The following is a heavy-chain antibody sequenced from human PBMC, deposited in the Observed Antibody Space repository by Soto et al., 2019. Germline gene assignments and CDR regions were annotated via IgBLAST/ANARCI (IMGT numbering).Heavy chain of an antibody. CDR2: ISYDGSNK. D-gene: IGHD2-2*01. V-gene: IGHV3-30*03. Sequence: GGSLRLSCAASGFTFSSYGMHWVRQAPGKGLEWVAVISYDGSNKYYADSVKGRFTISRVNSKNTLYLQMNSLRAEDTAVYYCEGYCISTSCLTHDAFDTWGQGTMVTVSS. CDR1: GFTFSSYG. CDR3: EGYCISTSCLTHDAFDT. J-gene: IGHJ3*02.